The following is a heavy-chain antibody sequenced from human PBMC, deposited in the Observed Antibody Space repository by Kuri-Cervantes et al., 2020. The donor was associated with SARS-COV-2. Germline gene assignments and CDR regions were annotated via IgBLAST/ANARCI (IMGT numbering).Heavy chain of an antibody. V-gene: IGHV3-73*01. CDR1: GFTFSGSA. CDR2: IRSKPNNYAK. J-gene: IGHJ4*02. D-gene: IGHD2-15*01. CDR3: TRGACSVGRCYYSFDY. Sequence: GESLKISCAASGFTFSGSAIHWVRQAAGKGLEWVGRIRSKPNNYAKADTASVKCRITISKDDSEMKVHLQMNSLKTEDTAVYFCTRGACSVGRCYYSFDYWGQGTLVTVSS.